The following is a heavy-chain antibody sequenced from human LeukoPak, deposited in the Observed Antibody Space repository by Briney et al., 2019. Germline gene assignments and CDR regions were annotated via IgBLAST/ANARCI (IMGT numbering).Heavy chain of an antibody. Sequence: ASVKVSCKASGGTFSSYAISWVRQAPGQGLEWMGGIIPIFGTANYAQKFQGRVTITADESTSTAYMELSSLRSEDTAVYYCARMGQRRITMPDFDYWGQGTLVTVSS. J-gene: IGHJ4*02. CDR3: ARMGQRRITMPDFDY. CDR2: IIPIFGTA. CDR1: GGTFSSYA. D-gene: IGHD3-10*01. V-gene: IGHV1-69*13.